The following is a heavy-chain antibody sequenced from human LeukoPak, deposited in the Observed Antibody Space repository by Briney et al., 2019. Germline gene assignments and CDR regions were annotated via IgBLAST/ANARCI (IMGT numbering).Heavy chain of an antibody. Sequence: PGGSLRLSCAASGFTFSSYSMNWVRQAPGKGLEWVSSISSSSSYIYYADSVKGRFTISRDNAKNSLYLQMNSLRAEDTAVYYCERNAQRGRFWGWLLRGKKGSDYWGQEPLVTVSS. V-gene: IGHV3-21*01. D-gene: IGHD3-3*01. CDR2: ISSSSSYI. J-gene: IGHJ4*02. CDR1: GFTFSSYS. CDR3: ERNAQRGRFWGWLLRGKKGSDY.